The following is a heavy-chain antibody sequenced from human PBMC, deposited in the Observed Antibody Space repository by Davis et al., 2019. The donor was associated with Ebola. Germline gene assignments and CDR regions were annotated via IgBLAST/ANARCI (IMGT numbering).Heavy chain of an antibody. CDR2: ISAYNGNT. D-gene: IGHD2-8*02. Sequence: ASVTVSCKASGYTFTSYGISWVRQAPGQGLEWMGWISAYNGNTNYAQKLQGRVTMTTDTSTSTAYMELRSLRSDDTAVYYCAGGYCTGGVCYREYYYGMDVWGQGTTVTVSS. CDR3: AGGYCTGGVCYREYYYGMDV. V-gene: IGHV1-18*01. J-gene: IGHJ6*02. CDR1: GYTFTSYG.